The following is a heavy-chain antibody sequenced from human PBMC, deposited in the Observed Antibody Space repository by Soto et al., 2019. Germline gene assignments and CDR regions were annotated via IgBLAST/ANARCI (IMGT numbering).Heavy chain of an antibody. V-gene: IGHV3-11*01. Sequence: GGSLRLSCAASGFTFSDYYMSWIRQAPGKGLEWVSYISSSGSTIYYADSVKGRFTISRDNAKNSLYLQMNSLRAEDTAVYYRAPFSREYCSGGSCTTLYAFDIWGQGTMVTVSS. CDR3: APFSREYCSGGSCTTLYAFDI. CDR2: ISSSGSTI. J-gene: IGHJ3*02. CDR1: GFTFSDYY. D-gene: IGHD2-15*01.